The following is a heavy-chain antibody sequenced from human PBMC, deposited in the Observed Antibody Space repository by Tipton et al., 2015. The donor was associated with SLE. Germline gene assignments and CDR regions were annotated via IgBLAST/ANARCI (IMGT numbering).Heavy chain of an antibody. D-gene: IGHD2-15*01. J-gene: IGHJ4*02. CDR1: GGSLGSGGYY. V-gene: IGHV4-61*02. CDR3: ARGSVVADDF. Sequence: TLSLTCTVSGGSLGSGGYYWGWIRQPAWKGVEWGGRVYTSGSTNYNPSLKSLVTMSVDTSKNQFSLVLSSVTAADTAGYYCARGSVVADDFWGQGTLVTVSS. CDR2: VYTSGST.